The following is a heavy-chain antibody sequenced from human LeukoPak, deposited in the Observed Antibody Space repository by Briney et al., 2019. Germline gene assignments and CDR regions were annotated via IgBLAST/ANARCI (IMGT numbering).Heavy chain of an antibody. D-gene: IGHD3-10*01. CDR1: GFTFNNYA. J-gene: IGHJ4*02. Sequence: GGSLRLSCAASGFTFNNYAISWVRQAPGKGLECVSGISGTGVKTVYSDSVKGRFTISRDNSKNTLYLQMNTLRAEDTAVYYCAKDLLSGTGYYSWGIFDYWGQGTLVTVSS. CDR3: AKDLLSGTGYYSWGIFDY. CDR2: ISGTGVKT. V-gene: IGHV3-23*01.